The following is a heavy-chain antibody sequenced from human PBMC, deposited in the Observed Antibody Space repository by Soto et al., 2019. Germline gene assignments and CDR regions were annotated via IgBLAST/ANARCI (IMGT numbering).Heavy chain of an antibody. CDR1: GFTFSSYG. CDR3: AKEVWSGPMDV. J-gene: IGHJ6*02. CDR2: ISYDGSNK. V-gene: IGHV3-30*18. D-gene: IGHD3-3*01. Sequence: QVQLVESGGGVVQPGRSLRLSCAASGFTFSSYGMHWVRQAPGKGLEWVAVISYDGSNKYYADSVKGRFTISRDNSKNTLYLQMKSLRAEDPAVYYCAKEVWSGPMDVWGQGTTVTVSS.